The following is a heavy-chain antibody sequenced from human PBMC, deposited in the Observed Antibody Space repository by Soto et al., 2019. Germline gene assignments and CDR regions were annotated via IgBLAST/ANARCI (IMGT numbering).Heavy chain of an antibody. Sequence: QVQLVESGGGVVQPGRSLRLSCAASGFTFSSYAMHWVRQAPGKGLEWVAVISYDGSNKYYADSVKGRFTISGDNSKNTRDMQRNSLRAEDTAVYYCARDVATYYYGMDVWGQGTTVTVSS. CDR2: ISYDGSNK. CDR1: GFTFSSYA. V-gene: IGHV3-30-3*01. J-gene: IGHJ6*02. CDR3: ARDVATYYYGMDV.